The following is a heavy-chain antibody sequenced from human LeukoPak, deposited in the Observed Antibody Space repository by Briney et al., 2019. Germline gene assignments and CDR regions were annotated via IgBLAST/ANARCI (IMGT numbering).Heavy chain of an antibody. J-gene: IGHJ4*02. Sequence: GGSLRLSCAATGFTFNSYWMHWVRQAPGKGLVWVSRINIDGSSTNYADSVKGRFTISRDNAKNTLYLQMNSLRAEDTAVYYCTSLSDAIESFGTGNYWGQGTLVTVSS. CDR2: INIDGSST. D-gene: IGHD3-10*01. V-gene: IGHV3-74*01. CDR1: GFTFNSYW. CDR3: TSLSDAIESFGTGNY.